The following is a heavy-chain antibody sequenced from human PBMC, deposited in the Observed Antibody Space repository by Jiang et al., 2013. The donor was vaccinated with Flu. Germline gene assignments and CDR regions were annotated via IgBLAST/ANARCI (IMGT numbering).Heavy chain of an antibody. J-gene: IGHJ4*02. V-gene: IGHV3-23*01. CDR2: VSDNGGYT. CDR1: GFTFNSHA. D-gene: IGHD6-19*01. Sequence: QLLESGGGLVQPGGSLRLSCAASGFTFNSHAMSWVRQSPGKGLEWVSVVSDNGGYTYYADSVKGRFTISRDNSKDTVYLQMNSLTVEDTAVYYCAKDLFPNSRKVAGTRYDFWGQGTLVTVSS. CDR3: AKDLFPNSRKVAGTRYDF.